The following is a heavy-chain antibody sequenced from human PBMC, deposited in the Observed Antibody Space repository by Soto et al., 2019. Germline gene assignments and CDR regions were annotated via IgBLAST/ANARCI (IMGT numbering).Heavy chain of an antibody. CDR3: ARTVLISMDDMDV. Sequence: ASVKVSCKASGYTFTSYRISWVRQVPGQGLEWMGWISPGNGNTKYSQKFQGRVTITRDTSASTAYMELSSLRSEDTAVYYCARTVLISMDDMDVWGQGTTVTVSS. CDR1: GYTFTSYR. J-gene: IGHJ6*02. CDR2: ISPGNGNT. V-gene: IGHV1-18*01. D-gene: IGHD3-16*01.